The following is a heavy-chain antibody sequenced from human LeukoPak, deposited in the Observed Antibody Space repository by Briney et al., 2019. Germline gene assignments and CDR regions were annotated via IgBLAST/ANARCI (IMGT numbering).Heavy chain of an antibody. Sequence: SETLSLTCTVSGGSISSYYWSWIRQPPGKGLEWIGYIYYSGSTNYNPSLKSRVTISVDTSKNQFSLKLSSVTAADTAVYYCARDMSNYTPTPRFDPWGQGTLVTVSS. CDR1: GGSISSYY. J-gene: IGHJ5*02. D-gene: IGHD4-11*01. V-gene: IGHV4-59*12. CDR2: IYYSGST. CDR3: ARDMSNYTPTPRFDP.